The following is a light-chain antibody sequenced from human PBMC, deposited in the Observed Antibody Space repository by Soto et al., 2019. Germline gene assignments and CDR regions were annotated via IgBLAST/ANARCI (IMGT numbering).Light chain of an antibody. CDR3: QQATGFPIT. CDR1: QGISSW. V-gene: IGKV1D-12*01. Sequence: DIQMTQSPSSVSASVGDRVTITCRASQGISSWLVWYQQKPGKAPKLLIYGASSLQSGVPSRFSGSGSGADFALTISSLQPEDFATYYCQQATGFPITFGQGTRLEIK. CDR2: GAS. J-gene: IGKJ5*01.